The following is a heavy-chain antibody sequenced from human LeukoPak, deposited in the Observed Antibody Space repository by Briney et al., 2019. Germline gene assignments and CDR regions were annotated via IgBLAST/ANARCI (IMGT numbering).Heavy chain of an antibody. CDR1: GGSISSSSYY. J-gene: IGHJ4*02. CDR3: ARSGYAQLVYFDY. CDR2: IYYSGST. Sequence: SETLSLTCTVSGGSISSSSYYWGWIRQPPGKGLEWIGSIYYSGSTYYNPSLKSRVTISVDTSKNQFSLKLSSVTAADTAVYYCARSGYAQLVYFDYWGQGTLVTVSS. V-gene: IGHV4-39*01. D-gene: IGHD6-13*01.